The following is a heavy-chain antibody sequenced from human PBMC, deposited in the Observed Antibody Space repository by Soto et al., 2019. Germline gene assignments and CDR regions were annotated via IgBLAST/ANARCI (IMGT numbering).Heavy chain of an antibody. V-gene: IGHV4-59*11. Sequence: PSETLSLTCSVSGGSINSHYWSWIRQPPGKGLEYIGHIYYSGDSDSSSSLKSRVTMSVDRSKNQFSLRLASVTAADTAVYFCARITCSSLRRYLAAGDWFDPWGQGIVVTGSS. CDR2: IYYSGDS. CDR3: ARITCSSLRRYLAAGDWFDP. D-gene: IGHD2-2*01. J-gene: IGHJ5*02. CDR1: GGSINSHY.